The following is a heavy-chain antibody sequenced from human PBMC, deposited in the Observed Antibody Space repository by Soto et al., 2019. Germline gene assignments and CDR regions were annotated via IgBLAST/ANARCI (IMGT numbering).Heavy chain of an antibody. CDR2: INHSGST. D-gene: IGHD6-13*01. V-gene: IGHV4-34*01. J-gene: IGHJ6*02. Sequence: SETLSLTCAVYGGSFSGYYWSWIRKPPGKGLEWIGEINHSGSTNYNPSLKSRVTISVDTSKNQFSLKLSSVTAADTAVYYCARALAAAGTSGYGMDVWGQGTTVTVSS. CDR1: GGSFSGYY. CDR3: ARALAAAGTSGYGMDV.